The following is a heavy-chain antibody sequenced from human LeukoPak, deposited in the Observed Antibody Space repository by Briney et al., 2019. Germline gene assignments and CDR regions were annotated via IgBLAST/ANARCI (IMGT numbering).Heavy chain of an antibody. Sequence: ASVKVSCKASGYTFTGYYIHWVRQAPGQGLEWMGWINPTSGGTNYAQKFQGRVTMTRDTSISTAYMELSRLTSDDTAMYYCARGGVPIDYGWGQGTLVTVSS. V-gene: IGHV1-2*02. J-gene: IGHJ4*02. CDR1: GYTFTGYY. CDR2: INPTSGGT. D-gene: IGHD4-17*01. CDR3: ARGGVPIDYG.